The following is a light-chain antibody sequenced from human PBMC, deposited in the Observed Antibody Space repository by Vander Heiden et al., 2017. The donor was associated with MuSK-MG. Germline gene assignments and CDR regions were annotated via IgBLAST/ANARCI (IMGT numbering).Light chain of an antibody. J-gene: IGKJ1*01. V-gene: IGKV1-39*01. Sequence: SLSASVGDRVTITCRASRSISTYLNWYQQKSGKAPTLLIYGASNLQSGVPSRFSGSNSGTDFTLTITRLQRGDSATYYCQQSDSIPWTFGQGTKVEIK. CDR1: RSISTY. CDR2: GAS. CDR3: QQSDSIPWT.